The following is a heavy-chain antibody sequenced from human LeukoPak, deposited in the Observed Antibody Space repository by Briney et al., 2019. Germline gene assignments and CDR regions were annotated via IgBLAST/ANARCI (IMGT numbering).Heavy chain of an antibody. Sequence: GGSLRLSCAASGFTFSSYGMHWVRQAPGKGLEWVAFIRYDGSNKYYADSVKGRFTISRDNSKNTLYLQMNSLRAEDTAVYYCARSIGYCSSTSCSPIDYWRQGTLVTVSS. CDR3: ARSIGYCSSTSCSPIDY. CDR2: IRYDGSNK. CDR1: GFTFSSYG. V-gene: IGHV3-30*02. D-gene: IGHD2-2*01. J-gene: IGHJ4*02.